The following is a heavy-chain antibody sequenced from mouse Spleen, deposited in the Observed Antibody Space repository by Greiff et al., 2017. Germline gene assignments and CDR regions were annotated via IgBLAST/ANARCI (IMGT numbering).Heavy chain of an antibody. D-gene: IGHD1-1*01. Sequence: EVQRVESGGGLVKPGGSLKLSCAASGFTFSSYAMSWVRQTPEKRLEWVATISSGGGNTYYPDSVKGRFTTSRDNAKNTLYLQMSSLKSEDTAMYYCARGGYGSSPHWYFDVWGAGTTVTVSS. CDR1: GFTFSSYA. CDR2: ISSGGGNT. V-gene: IGHV5-9-3*01. CDR3: ARGGYGSSPHWYFDV. J-gene: IGHJ1*01.